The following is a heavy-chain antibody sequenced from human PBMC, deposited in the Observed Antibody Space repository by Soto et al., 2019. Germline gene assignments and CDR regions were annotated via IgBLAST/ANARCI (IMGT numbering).Heavy chain of an antibody. CDR2: ISESSDTI. D-gene: IGHD3-16*02. CDR3: ARDKMGVLSIADY. Sequence: EVQLVESGGGLVQPGGSLRLSCTASGFTFSDYSMDWVRQTPGKGLEWLSYISESSDTIYYADSVKGRFTISRDNAKNSLFLQMSSLRGEDTAVYYCARDKMGVLSIADYWGQGTPVTVSS. J-gene: IGHJ4*02. V-gene: IGHV3-48*01. CDR1: GFTFSDYS.